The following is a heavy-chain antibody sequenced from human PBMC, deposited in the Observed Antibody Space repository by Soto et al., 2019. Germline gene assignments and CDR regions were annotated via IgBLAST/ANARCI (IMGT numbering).Heavy chain of an antibody. V-gene: IGHV3-23*01. D-gene: IGHD3-16*01. J-gene: IGHJ4*02. Sequence: DVQLLEAGGGLMKPGGSLRLSCAASGFTFSDSAMSWVRQAPGKGLEWVSGISGSGGGGTTYYADSVKGRFTISRDNSKNTLYLQMNSLRAEDTAVYYCAKLGVIGEFLSYWGQGTLVTVSS. CDR3: AKLGVIGEFLSY. CDR2: ISGSGGGGTT. CDR1: GFTFSDSA.